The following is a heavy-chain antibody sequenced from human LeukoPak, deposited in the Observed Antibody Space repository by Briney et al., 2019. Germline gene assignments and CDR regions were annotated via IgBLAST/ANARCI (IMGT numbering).Heavy chain of an antibody. D-gene: IGHD5-18*01. V-gene: IGHV1-46*01. CDR1: GYTFTNYY. J-gene: IGHJ4*02. CDR2: INPSGGST. Sequence: ASVKVSCKASGYTFTNYYLHWVRQAPGQGLEWMGIINPSGGSTTYAQKFQGRVTITADESTSTAYMELSSLRSEDTAVYYCARDGKGQIQPQVLFHYWGQGTLVTVSS. CDR3: ARDGKGQIQPQVLFHY.